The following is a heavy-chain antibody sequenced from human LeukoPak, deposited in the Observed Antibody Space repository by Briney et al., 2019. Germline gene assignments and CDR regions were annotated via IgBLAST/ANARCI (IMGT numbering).Heavy chain of an antibody. CDR3: VRGVHCSSTSCYPSFDY. J-gene: IGHJ4*02. CDR2: IYTSGST. V-gene: IGHV4-61*02. Sequence: SETLSLTCTVSGGSISSGSYYWSWIRQPAGKGLEWIGRIYTSGSTNYNPSLKSRVTISVDTSKNQFSLKPSSVTAADTAVYYCVRGVHCSSTSCYPSFDYWGQGTLVTVSS. CDR1: GGSISSGSYY. D-gene: IGHD2-2*01.